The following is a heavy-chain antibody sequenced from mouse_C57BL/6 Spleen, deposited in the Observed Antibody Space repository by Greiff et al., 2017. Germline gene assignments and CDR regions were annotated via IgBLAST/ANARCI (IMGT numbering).Heavy chain of an antibody. D-gene: IGHD2-2*01. CDR1: GYAFSSYW. J-gene: IGHJ2*01. CDR2: IYPGDGDT. Sequence: QVQLQQSGAELVKPGASVKISCKASGYAFSSYWMNWVKPRPGKGLEWIGQIYPGDGDTNYNGKFKGKATLTADKSSSPAYMQLSSLTSEDAAVYFCARGVTTGGFDYWGQGTTLTVSS. CDR3: ARGVTTGGFDY. V-gene: IGHV1-80*01.